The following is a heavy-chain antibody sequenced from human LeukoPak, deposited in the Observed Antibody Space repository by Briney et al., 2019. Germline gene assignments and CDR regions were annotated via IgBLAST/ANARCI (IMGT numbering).Heavy chain of an antibody. V-gene: IGHV3-33*01. CDR3: AREPSYYFDY. CDR2: IWHDGSHK. Sequence: PGGSLRLSCAASGFAFNTYAMHWVRQAPGKGLEWVTLIWHDGSHKFYIDSVRGRFTISRDNSKNTVYLQMNSLRAEDTAVNYCAREPSYYFDYWGQGTLVTVSS. J-gene: IGHJ4*02. CDR1: GFAFNTYA.